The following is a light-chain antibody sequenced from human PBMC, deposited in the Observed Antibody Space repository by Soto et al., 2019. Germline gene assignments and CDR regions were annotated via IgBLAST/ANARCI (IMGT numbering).Light chain of an antibody. V-gene: IGKV3-20*01. J-gene: IGKJ5*01. CDR1: QSVSSNY. CDR3: QQYHTSPIT. Sequence: IVLTQSPGTLSLSPGERATLSCKASQSVSSNYLAWYQQKPGQAPRLLIYGASIRATGIPDRFSGSGSGTDFTLTISRLEPEDFAVYYCQQYHTSPITFGQGTRLEIK. CDR2: GAS.